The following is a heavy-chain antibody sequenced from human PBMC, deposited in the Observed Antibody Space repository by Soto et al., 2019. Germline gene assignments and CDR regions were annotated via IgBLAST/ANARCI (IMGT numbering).Heavy chain of an antibody. V-gene: IGHV1-69*01. J-gene: IGHJ4*02. CDR2: IIPIFGTA. CDR3: ARAQGYSYGVFFDY. Sequence: QVQLVQSGAEVKKPGSSVKVSCKASGGTFISYAISWVRQAPGQVLEWMGGIIPIFGTANYAQKFQGRVTITADESTSTAYMELSSLRSEDTAVYYCARAQGYSYGVFFDYWGQGTLVTVSS. CDR1: GGTFISYA. D-gene: IGHD5-18*01.